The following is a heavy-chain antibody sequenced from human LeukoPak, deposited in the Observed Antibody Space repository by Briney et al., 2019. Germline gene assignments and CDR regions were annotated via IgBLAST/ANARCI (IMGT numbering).Heavy chain of an antibody. Sequence: PGGSLRLSCLTSGFTFSTNAMSWVRQAPGKGLEWISGISGSGASTYYADSVKGRFTISRDNSKNTLYLQMNSLRAEDTAVYYCAVTGSSIAARFAYYYYGMDVWGQGTTVTVSS. J-gene: IGHJ6*02. V-gene: IGHV3-23*01. D-gene: IGHD6-6*01. CDR3: AVTGSSIAARFAYYYYGMDV. CDR1: GFTFSTNA. CDR2: ISGSGAST.